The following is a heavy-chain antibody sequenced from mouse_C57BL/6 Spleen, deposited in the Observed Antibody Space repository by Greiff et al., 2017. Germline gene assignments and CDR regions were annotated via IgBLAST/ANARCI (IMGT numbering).Heavy chain of an antibody. J-gene: IGHJ1*03. CDR2: ISSGGDYI. CDR3: TRGYGWYFDV. V-gene: IGHV5-9-1*02. D-gene: IGHD2-14*01. Sequence: EVMLVESGEGLVKPGGSLKLSCAASGFTFSSYAMSWVRQTPEKRLEWVAYISSGGDYIYYADTVKGRFTISRDNARTTLYLQMSSLKSEDTAMYYCTRGYGWYFDVWGTGTTVTVSS. CDR1: GFTFSSYA.